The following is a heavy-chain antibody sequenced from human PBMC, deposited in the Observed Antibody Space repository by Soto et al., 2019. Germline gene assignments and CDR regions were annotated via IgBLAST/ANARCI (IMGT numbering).Heavy chain of an antibody. V-gene: IGHV4-30-2*01. J-gene: IGHJ4*02. CDR3: ARGRSYGDLYY. CDR2: IYHSGST. Sequence: ICAVSGRSLSSGSYSWRWNRQPRGKGLEWIGYIYHSGSTYYNPSLKSRVTISVDRSKNQFSLKLSSVTAADTAVYYCARGRSYGDLYYWGQGTLVTVSS. D-gene: IGHD4-17*01. CDR1: GRSLSSGSYS.